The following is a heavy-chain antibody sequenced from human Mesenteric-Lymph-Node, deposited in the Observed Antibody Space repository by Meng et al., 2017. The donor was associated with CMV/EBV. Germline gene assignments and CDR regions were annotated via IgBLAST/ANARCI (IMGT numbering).Heavy chain of an antibody. CDR1: GYIFTSYG. D-gene: IGHD3-3*01. CDR3: ARNDFWSGYSLDY. CDR2: ISADNGNT. Sequence: ASVKVSCKASGYIFTSYGINWVRQAPGQGLEWMGWISADNGNTDYAQNLQGRVTMTTDTSTSTAYMELRSLRSDDTAVYYCARNDFWSGYSLDYWGQGTLVTVSS. V-gene: IGHV1-18*01. J-gene: IGHJ4*02.